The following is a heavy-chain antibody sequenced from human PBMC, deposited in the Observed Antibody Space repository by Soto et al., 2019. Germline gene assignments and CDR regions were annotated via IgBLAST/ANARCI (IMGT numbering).Heavy chain of an antibody. CDR2: ISYDGSNK. Sequence: PGGSLRLSCAASGFTFSSYGMHWVRQAPGKGLEWVAVISYDGSNKYYADSVKGRFTISRDNSKNTLYLQMNSLRAEDTAVYYCANAPGAGTVNYYYGMDVWGQGTTVTVSS. CDR1: GFTFSSYG. CDR3: ANAPGAGTVNYYYGMDV. D-gene: IGHD6-19*01. V-gene: IGHV3-30*18. J-gene: IGHJ6*02.